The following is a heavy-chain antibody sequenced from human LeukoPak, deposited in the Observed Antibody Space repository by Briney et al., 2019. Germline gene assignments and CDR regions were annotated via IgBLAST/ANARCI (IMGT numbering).Heavy chain of an antibody. D-gene: IGHD4-23*01. V-gene: IGHV1-69*13. J-gene: IGHJ4*02. Sequence: SVKVSCKASGGTFSGYAISWVRQAPGQGLEWMGGIIPIFGTANYAQKFQGRVTITADESTSTAYMELSSLRSEDTAVYYCARVVDDYGGNFDPPFDYWGQGTLVTVSS. CDR3: ARVVDDYGGNFDPPFDY. CDR1: GGTFSGYA. CDR2: IIPIFGTA.